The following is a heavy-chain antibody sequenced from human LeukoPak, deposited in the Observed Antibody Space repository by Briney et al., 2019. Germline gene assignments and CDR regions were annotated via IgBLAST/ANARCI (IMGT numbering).Heavy chain of an antibody. D-gene: IGHD3-9*01. V-gene: IGHV3-23*01. Sequence: PGGSLRLSCAASGFTFSSFGMSWVRQTPGKGLEWVSAISGSGGSTYYADSVRGRFTISRDNSKNTLYLQMNSLRAEDTAVYYCAKGVLRYFDYWGQGTLVTVSS. CDR2: ISGSGGST. CDR1: GFTFSSFG. CDR3: AKGVLRYFDY. J-gene: IGHJ4*02.